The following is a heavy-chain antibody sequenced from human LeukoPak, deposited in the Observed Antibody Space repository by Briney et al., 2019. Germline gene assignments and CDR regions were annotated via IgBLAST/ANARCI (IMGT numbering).Heavy chain of an antibody. V-gene: IGHV4-31*11. CDR2: IYYSGST. CDR1: GGSISSGGYY. CDR3: ARNLPRYAFDI. Sequence: NPSETLSLTCAVSGGSISSGGYYWSWIRQHPGKGLEWIGYIYYSGSTYYNPSLKSRVTISVDTSKNQFSLKLSSVTAADTAVYYCARNLPRYAFDIWGQGTMVTVSS. J-gene: IGHJ3*02.